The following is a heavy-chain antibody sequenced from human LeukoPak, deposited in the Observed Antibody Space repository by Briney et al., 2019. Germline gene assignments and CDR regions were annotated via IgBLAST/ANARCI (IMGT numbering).Heavy chain of an antibody. CDR3: ATDLPTSYDFWSGAGGV. J-gene: IGHJ6*04. V-gene: IGHV1-24*01. CDR2: FDPEDGET. Sequence: ASVKVPCKVSGYTLTELSMHWVRQAPGKGLEWMGGFDPEDGETIYAQKFQGRVTMTEDTSTDTAYMELSSLRSEDTAVYYCATDLPTSYDFWSGAGGVWGKGTTVTVSS. D-gene: IGHD3-3*01. CDR1: GYTLTELS.